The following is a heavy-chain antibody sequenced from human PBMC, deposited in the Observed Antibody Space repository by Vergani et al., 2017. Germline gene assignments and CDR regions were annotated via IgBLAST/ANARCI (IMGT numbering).Heavy chain of an antibody. Sequence: QVQLVQSGAEVKKPGSSVKVSCKASGGTFSSYAIHWVRQAPGKGLEWVAVISNDGSKKYYADSVKGRFTISRDNSKNTLDLQMNSLRTQDTAVYYCAKAGSVTSGSLQYNFYMDVWGKGTTVTVS. J-gene: IGHJ6*03. CDR1: GGTFSSYA. CDR3: AKAGSVTSGSLQYNFYMDV. CDR2: ISNDGSKK. V-gene: IGHV3-30*18. D-gene: IGHD3-10*01.